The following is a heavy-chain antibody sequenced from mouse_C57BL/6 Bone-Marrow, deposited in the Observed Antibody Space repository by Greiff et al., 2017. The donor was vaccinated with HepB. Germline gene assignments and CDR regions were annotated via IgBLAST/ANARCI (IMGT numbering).Heavy chain of an antibody. V-gene: IGHV1-76*01. CDR2: IYPGSGNT. CDR3: ARRLDTVVAFDY. D-gene: IGHD1-1*01. J-gene: IGHJ2*01. Sequence: QVQLQQSGAELVRPGASVKLSCKASGYTFTDYYINWVKQRPGQGLEWIARIYPGSGNTYYNEKFKGKATLTAEKSSSTAYMQLSSLTSEDSAVYFCARRLDTVVAFDYWGQGTTLTVSS. CDR1: GYTFTDYY.